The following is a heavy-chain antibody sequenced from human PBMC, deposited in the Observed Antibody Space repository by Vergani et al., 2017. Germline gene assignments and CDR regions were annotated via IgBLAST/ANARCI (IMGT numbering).Heavy chain of an antibody. D-gene: IGHD2-15*01. CDR3: ARERDIVAHPMDV. Sequence: EVQLLESGGGLVQPGGSLRLSCEASGFSFPGYAMSWVRQAPGKGLEWVSSVSGSSATPYYADSVKGRFIISRDNSKNTLHLQMNSLRAEDTAVYYCARERDIVAHPMDVWGKGTTVTVSS. CDR2: VSGSSATP. J-gene: IGHJ6*03. CDR1: GFSFPGYA. V-gene: IGHV3-23*01.